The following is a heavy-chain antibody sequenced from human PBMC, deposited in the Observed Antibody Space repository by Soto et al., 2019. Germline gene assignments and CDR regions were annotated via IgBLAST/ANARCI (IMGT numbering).Heavy chain of an antibody. V-gene: IGHV1-69*13. CDR3: ARATKGCISTSCYPIDYYYYGMDV. D-gene: IGHD2-2*01. J-gene: IGHJ6*02. CDR2: IIPIFGTA. CDR1: GGTFSSYA. Sequence: ASVKVSCKASGGTFSSYAISWVRQAPGQGLEWMGGIIPIFGTANYAQKFQGRVTITADESTSAAYMELSSLRSEDTAVYYCARATKGCISTSCYPIDYYYYGMDVWGHGTTVTVS.